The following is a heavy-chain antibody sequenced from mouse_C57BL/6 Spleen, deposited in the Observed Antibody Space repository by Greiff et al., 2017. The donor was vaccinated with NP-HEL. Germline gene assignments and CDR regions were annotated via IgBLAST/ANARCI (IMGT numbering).Heavy chain of an antibody. CDR2: IRNKANNHAT. Sequence: EVKLEESGGGLVQPGGSMKLSCAASGFTFSDAWMDWVRQSPEKGLEWVAEIRNKANNHATYYAESVKGRFTISRDDSKSSVYLQMNSLRAEDTGIYYCTPIYDGYYGYAMDYWGQGTSVTVSS. CDR1: GFTFSDAW. D-gene: IGHD2-3*01. CDR3: TPIYDGYYGYAMDY. V-gene: IGHV6-6*01. J-gene: IGHJ4*01.